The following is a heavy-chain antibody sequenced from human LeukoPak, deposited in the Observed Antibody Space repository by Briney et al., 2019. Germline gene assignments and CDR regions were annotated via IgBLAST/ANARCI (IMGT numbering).Heavy chain of an antibody. D-gene: IGHD5-24*01. Sequence: PSETLSLTCTVSGGSISSGGYYWSWIRQPPGKGLEWIGEINHSGSTNYNPSLKSRVTISVDTSKNQFSLKLSSVTAADTAVYYCARGGGDGYNHYGMDVWGQGTTVTVSS. CDR2: INHSGST. J-gene: IGHJ6*02. CDR1: GGSISSGGYY. V-gene: IGHV4-61*08. CDR3: ARGGGDGYNHYGMDV.